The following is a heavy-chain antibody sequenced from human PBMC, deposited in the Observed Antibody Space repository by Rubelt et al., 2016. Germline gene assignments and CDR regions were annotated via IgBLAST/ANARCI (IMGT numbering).Heavy chain of an antibody. V-gene: IGHV3-66*02. J-gene: IGHJ6*02. Sequence: SGGSTYYADSVKGRFTISRDNSKNTLYLQMNSLRAEDTAVYYCARVSKGYSSSSYYGMDVWGQGTTVTVSS. CDR3: ARVSKGYSSSSYYGMDV. CDR2: SGGST. D-gene: IGHD6-6*01.